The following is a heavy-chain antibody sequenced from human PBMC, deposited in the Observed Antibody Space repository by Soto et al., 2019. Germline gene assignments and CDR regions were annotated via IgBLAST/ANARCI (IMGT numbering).Heavy chain of an antibody. J-gene: IGHJ5*02. V-gene: IGHV4-59*02. D-gene: IGHD3-22*01. CDR2: MYFGGSF. Sequence: PSETLSLTCNVSGASVSNGYWSWIRQPPGKGLEWIGFMYFGGSFNYNPSLSSRVTISVETSKNQFSMKLTSVTASDTAVYFCARSYYDSTGFDVDPRGQGTLVTVPS. CDR3: ARSYYDSTGFDVDP. CDR1: GASVSNGY.